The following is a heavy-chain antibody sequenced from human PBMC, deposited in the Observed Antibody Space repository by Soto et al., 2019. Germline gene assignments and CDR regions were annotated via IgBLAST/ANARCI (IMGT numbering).Heavy chain of an antibody. CDR3: AREGITMARVSGAFDI. CDR2: IYYSGST. CDR1: GGSISSGGYY. D-gene: IGHD3-10*01. V-gene: IGHV4-31*03. Sequence: TLSLTCTVSGGSISSGGYYWSWIRQHPGKGLEWIGYIYYSGSTYYNPSLKSRVTISVDTSKNQFSLKLSSVTAADTAVYYCAREGITMARVSGAFDIWGQGTMVTVSS. J-gene: IGHJ3*02.